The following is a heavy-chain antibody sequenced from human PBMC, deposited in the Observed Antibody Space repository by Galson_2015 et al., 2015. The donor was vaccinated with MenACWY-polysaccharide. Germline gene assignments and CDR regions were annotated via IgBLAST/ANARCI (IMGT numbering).Heavy chain of an antibody. V-gene: IGHV3-7*03. D-gene: IGHD2-2*01. CDR3: ARAWEGPPAHYLDH. CDR2: IKQDESVK. Sequence: SLRLSCAASGFTFSSYWMSWVRQAPGKGLEWVANIKQDESVKYYVDSVEGRFTISRDNAKNSLYLEMNSLRAEDTAVYYCARAWEGPPAHYLDHWGQGRLVIVSS. CDR1: GFTFSSYW. J-gene: IGHJ4*02.